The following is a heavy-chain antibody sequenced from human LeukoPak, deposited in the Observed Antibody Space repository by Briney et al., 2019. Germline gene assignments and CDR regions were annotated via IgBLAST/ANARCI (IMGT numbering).Heavy chain of an antibody. CDR1: GGSISSYY. Sequence: SETLSLTCTVSGGSISSYYWSWIRQSPGKGLEWIGYIYYSGSTNYNPSLKSRVTISVDTSKNQFSLKLSSVTAADTAVYYCARAHITMTADWFNPWGQGTLVTVSS. D-gene: IGHD3-22*01. V-gene: IGHV4-59*08. CDR3: ARAHITMTADWFNP. J-gene: IGHJ5*02. CDR2: IYYSGST.